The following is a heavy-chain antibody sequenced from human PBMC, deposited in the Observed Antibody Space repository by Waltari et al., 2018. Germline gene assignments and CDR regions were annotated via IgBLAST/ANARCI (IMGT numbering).Heavy chain of an antibody. CDR1: GGSISSSSYY. CDR3: ARAGPNSGLYWYFDL. J-gene: IGHJ2*01. V-gene: IGHV4-39*07. D-gene: IGHD6-19*01. CDR2: IYYSGST. Sequence: QLQLQESGPGLVKPSETLSLTCTVSGGSISSSSYYWGWIRQPPGKGLEWIGSIYYSGSTYYNPSLKSRVTISVDTSKNQFSLKLSSVTAADTAVYYCARAGPNSGLYWYFDLWGRGTLVTVSS.